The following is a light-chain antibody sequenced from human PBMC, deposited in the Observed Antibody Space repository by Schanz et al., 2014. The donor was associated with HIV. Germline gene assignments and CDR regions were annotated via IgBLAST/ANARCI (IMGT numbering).Light chain of an antibody. CDR1: QSVSSD. V-gene: IGKV3-15*01. J-gene: IGKJ4*01. CDR2: GAS. Sequence: EIVMTQSPATLSVSPGERVTLSCRASQSVSSDLAWYQQTPGQAPRLLIYGASTRAATIPARFSGSGSGTDFTLTISRLEPEDFAVYYCQQYGSSPTFGGGTKVEIK. CDR3: QQYGSSPT.